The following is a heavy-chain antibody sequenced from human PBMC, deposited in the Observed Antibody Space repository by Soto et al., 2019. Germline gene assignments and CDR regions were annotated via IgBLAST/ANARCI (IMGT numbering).Heavy chain of an antibody. CDR3: ARGPYCSGGSCLYYYYYMDV. D-gene: IGHD2-15*01. Sequence: QVQLQESAPGLVKPSETLSLTCTVSGGSISSYYWSWIRQPPGKGLEWIGYIYYSGSTNYNPSLKSRVTISVDTSKNQFSLKLSSVTAADTAVYYCARGPYCSGGSCLYYYYYMDVWGKGTTVTVSS. CDR2: IYYSGST. V-gene: IGHV4-59*08. J-gene: IGHJ6*03. CDR1: GGSISSYY.